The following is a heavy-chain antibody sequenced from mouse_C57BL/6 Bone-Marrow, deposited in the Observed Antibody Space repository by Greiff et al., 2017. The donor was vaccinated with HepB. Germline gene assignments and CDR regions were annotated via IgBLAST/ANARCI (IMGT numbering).Heavy chain of an antibody. Sequence: VQLQQSGAELVRPGASVKLSCTASGFNIKDDYMHWVKQRPEQGLEWIGWIDPENGDTEYASKFQGKATITADTSSNTAYLQLSSLTSEDTAVYYCTTDITTGDYWGQGTTLTVSS. J-gene: IGHJ2*01. CDR2: IDPENGDT. CDR1: GFNIKDDY. D-gene: IGHD1-2*01. V-gene: IGHV14-4*01. CDR3: TTDITTGDY.